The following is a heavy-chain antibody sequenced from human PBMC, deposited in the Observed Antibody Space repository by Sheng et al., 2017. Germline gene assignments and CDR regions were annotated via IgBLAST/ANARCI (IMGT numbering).Heavy chain of an antibody. J-gene: IGHJ4*02. CDR2: ISYDGSNK. D-gene: IGHD1-26*01. V-gene: IGHV3-30*04. Sequence: QVQLVESGAGVVQPGRSLRLSCAASGFTFSNYAMHWVRQAPGKGLEWVAVISYDGSNKYYGDSVKGRFTISRDNSKNTLYLQMNSLRAEDTAVYYCARDQIVGATGGIYFDYWGQGTLVTVSS. CDR1: GFTFSNYA. CDR3: ARDQIVGATGGIYFDY.